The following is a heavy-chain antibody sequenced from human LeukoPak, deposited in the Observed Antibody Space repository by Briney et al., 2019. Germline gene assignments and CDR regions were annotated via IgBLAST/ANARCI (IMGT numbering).Heavy chain of an antibody. V-gene: IGHV4-31*03. CDR2: INHSGST. CDR3: ARGRFPRGYSYGWSLYYGMDV. D-gene: IGHD5-18*01. J-gene: IGHJ6*02. Sequence: SETLSLTCTVSGGSISSGGYYWSWIRQHPGKGLEWIGEINHSGSTNYTPSLKSRVTISVDTSKNQFSLKLSSVTAADTAVYYCARGRFPRGYSYGWSLYYGMDVWGQGTTVTVSS. CDR1: GGSISSGGYY.